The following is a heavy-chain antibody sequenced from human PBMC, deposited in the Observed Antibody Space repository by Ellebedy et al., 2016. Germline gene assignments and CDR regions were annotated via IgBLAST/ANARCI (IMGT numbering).Heavy chain of an antibody. CDR3: ARATYSSPYYYMDV. V-gene: IGHV4-34*01. Sequence: SETLSLXCAVYGGSFSGYYWSWIRQPPGKGLEWIGEINHSGSTNYNPSLKSRVTISVDTSKNQFSLKLSSVTAADTAVYYCARATYSSPYYYMDVWGKGTTVTVSS. CDR2: INHSGST. CDR1: GGSFSGYY. D-gene: IGHD6-13*01. J-gene: IGHJ6*03.